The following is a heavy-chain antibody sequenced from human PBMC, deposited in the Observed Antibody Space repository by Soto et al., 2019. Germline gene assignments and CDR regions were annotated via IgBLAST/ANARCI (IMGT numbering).Heavy chain of an antibody. Sequence: PSETLSLTCTASGGSISSSSYYWGWVRQAPGKGLEWVASISSDGRYIYDADSVRGRFTVSRDNARNSLYLQMNSLRAEDTAVYYCARSLAKVGSHDDWFDSWGPGTLVTVSS. D-gene: IGHD6-6*01. CDR1: GGSISSSSYY. CDR3: ARSLAKVGSHDDWFDS. V-gene: IGHV3-21*01. J-gene: IGHJ5*01. CDR2: ISSDGRYI.